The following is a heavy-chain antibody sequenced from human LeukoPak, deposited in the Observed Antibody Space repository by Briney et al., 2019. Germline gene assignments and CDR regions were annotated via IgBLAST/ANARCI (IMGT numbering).Heavy chain of an antibody. V-gene: IGHV3-9*01. CDR1: GFTFDDYA. CDR2: ISWNSGSI. D-gene: IGHD2-2*01. Sequence: PGRSLRLSCAASGFTFDDYAMHWVRQAPGKGLEWVSGISWNSGSIGYADSVKGRFTISRDNSKNTVYLQMNSLRAEDTAVYYCAKVGPGCSSTSCYPGYWGQGTLVTVSS. CDR3: AKVGPGCSSTSCYPGY. J-gene: IGHJ4*02.